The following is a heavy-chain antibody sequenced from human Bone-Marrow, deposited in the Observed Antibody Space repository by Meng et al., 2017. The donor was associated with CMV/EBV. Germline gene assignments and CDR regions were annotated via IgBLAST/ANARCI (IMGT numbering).Heavy chain of an antibody. J-gene: IGHJ4*02. CDR2: ISAYNGNT. D-gene: IGHD3-10*01. Sequence: ASVKVSCKASGYTFTSYGISWVRQAPGQGLEWMGWISAYNGNTNYAQKLQGRVTITTDESTSTAYMELSSLRSEDTAVYYCATGPTAGGGIKNFDYWGQGTLVTVSS. V-gene: IGHV1-18*01. CDR1: GYTFTSYG. CDR3: ATGPTAGGGIKNFDY.